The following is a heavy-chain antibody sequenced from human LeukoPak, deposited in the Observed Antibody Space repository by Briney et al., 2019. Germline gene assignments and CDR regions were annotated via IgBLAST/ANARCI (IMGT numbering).Heavy chain of an antibody. CDR1: GYTFTSYY. Sequence: ASVKVSCKASGYTFTSYYMHWVRQAPGQGLEWMGIINPSGGSTSYAQKFQGRVTMTRDTSTSTVYMELSSLRSEDTAVYYYARGGSGDIVVVPAAMDYWGQGTLVTVSS. D-gene: IGHD2-2*01. V-gene: IGHV1-46*01. J-gene: IGHJ4*02. CDR2: INPSGGST. CDR3: ARGGSGDIVVVPAAMDY.